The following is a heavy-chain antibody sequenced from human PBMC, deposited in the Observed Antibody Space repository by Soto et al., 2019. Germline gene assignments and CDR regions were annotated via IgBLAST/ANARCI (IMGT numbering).Heavy chain of an antibody. J-gene: IGHJ4*02. D-gene: IGHD2-15*01. CDR1: GVSLSTGGVG. CDR3: AHMRAAKFDY. V-gene: IGHV2-5*02. CDR2: ISWDDDQ. Sequence: QITLKESGPTLVKPTQTLTLTCNVSGVSLSTGGVGVGWISQPTGKDLEWFALISWDDDQRSSPSLKSRLTITKDTSKNQVVLTMTNMAPEDTATYYIAHMRAAKFDYWCQGTLVTVSS.